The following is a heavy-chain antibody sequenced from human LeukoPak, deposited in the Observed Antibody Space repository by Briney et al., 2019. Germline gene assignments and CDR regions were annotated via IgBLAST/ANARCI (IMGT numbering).Heavy chain of an antibody. CDR2: IYYGGST. CDR1: GGSISNSY. D-gene: IGHD3-3*01. J-gene: IGHJ4*02. Sequence: SETLSLTCTVSGGSISNSYWSWIRQPPGKGLEWIGYIYYGGSTNYNPSLTSRVTISLDTSKNQFSLKLSSVTAADTAVYYCARRRGDFWSDYYAFDYWGQGTLVTISS. CDR3: ARRRGDFWSDYYAFDY. V-gene: IGHV4-59*08.